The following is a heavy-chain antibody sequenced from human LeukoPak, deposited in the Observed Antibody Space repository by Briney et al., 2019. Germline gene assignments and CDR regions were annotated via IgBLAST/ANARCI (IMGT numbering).Heavy chain of an antibody. D-gene: IGHD3-10*01. J-gene: IGHJ4*02. Sequence: SETLSLTCIVSGDSISSTSHYWGWIRQPPGKGLEWIGSFYYSGSTYYNPSLKSRVTISVDTSKNQFSLKLSSVTAADTAVYYCARGLLWFGELLPPSDWGQGTLVTVSS. V-gene: IGHV4-39*01. CDR1: GDSISSTSHY. CDR3: ARGLLWFGELLPPSD. CDR2: FYYSGST.